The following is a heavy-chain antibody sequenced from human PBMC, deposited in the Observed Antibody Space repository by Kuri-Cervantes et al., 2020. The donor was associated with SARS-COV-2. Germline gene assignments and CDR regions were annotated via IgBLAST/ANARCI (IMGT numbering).Heavy chain of an antibody. V-gene: IGHV3-23*03. CDR2: VYSGGSST. Sequence: GESLKISCAASGFTVSGNYMSWVRQAPGKGLEWVSVVYSGGSSTYYADSVKGRFTISRDNSKNTLYLQMNSLRAEDTAVYYCASNRGFSYYDRVLDYWGQGTLVTVSS. CDR1: GFTVSGNY. CDR3: ASNRGFSYYDRVLDY. J-gene: IGHJ4*02. D-gene: IGHD3-22*01.